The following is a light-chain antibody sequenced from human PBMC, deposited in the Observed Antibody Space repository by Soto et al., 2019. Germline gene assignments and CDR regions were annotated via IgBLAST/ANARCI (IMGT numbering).Light chain of an antibody. J-gene: IGLJ1*01. Sequence: QSALTQPASVSGSPGQSITISCTGTSSDVGGYKYVSWYQQHPGKAPKLMIYEVSNRPLGVSNRFSASKSGNTASLIISGLQADDEADYFCSSYRSTTTFGVFGTGTKLTVL. CDR3: SSYRSTTTFGV. CDR1: SSDVGGYKY. CDR2: EVS. V-gene: IGLV2-14*01.